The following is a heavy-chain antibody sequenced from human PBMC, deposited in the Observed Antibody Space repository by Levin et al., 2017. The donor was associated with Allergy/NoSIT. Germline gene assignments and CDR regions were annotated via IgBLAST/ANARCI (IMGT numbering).Heavy chain of an antibody. J-gene: IGHJ4*02. Sequence: WASVKVSCKASGGTFSSYAISWVRQAPGQGLEWMGGIIPIFGTANYAQKFQGRVTITADESTSTAYMELSSLRSEDTAVYYCARDPGHYGDSAPFDYWGQGTLVTVSS. V-gene: IGHV1-69*13. CDR2: IIPIFGTA. CDR1: GGTFSSYA. CDR3: ARDPGHYGDSAPFDY. D-gene: IGHD4-17*01.